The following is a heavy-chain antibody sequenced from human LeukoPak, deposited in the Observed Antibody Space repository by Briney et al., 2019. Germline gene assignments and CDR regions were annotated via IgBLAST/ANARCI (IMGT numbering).Heavy chain of an antibody. CDR3: ARGLVIPYFDY. CDR2: ISSSSSTI. V-gene: IGHV3-48*01. D-gene: IGHD3-9*01. Sequence: GGSLRLSCAASGFTFSSYSMNWVRQAPGKGLEWVSYISSSSSTIYYADSVKGRFTISRDNAKNSLYLQMNSLRAEDTAVYYCARGLVIPYFDYWGQGTLVTVSS. CDR1: GFTFSSYS. J-gene: IGHJ4*02.